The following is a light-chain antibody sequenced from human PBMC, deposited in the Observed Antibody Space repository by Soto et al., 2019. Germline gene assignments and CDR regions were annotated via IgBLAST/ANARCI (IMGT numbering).Light chain of an antibody. CDR3: QQYNNLPPDT. CDR1: QSVNNN. J-gene: IGKJ2*01. Sequence: EIILTQSPASLSVSPVERATLSCRASQSVNNNLAWYQQKPGQAPRLLIYGASTRATGIPGRFRGSGSGTEFTLTITSLQSEDFAVYFCQQYNNLPPDTFGQGTKVDIK. V-gene: IGKV3-15*01. CDR2: GAS.